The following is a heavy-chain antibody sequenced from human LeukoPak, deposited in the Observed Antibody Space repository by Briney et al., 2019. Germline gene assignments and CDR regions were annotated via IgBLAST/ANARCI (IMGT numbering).Heavy chain of an antibody. CDR3: ARAGGGGSRYYYYGMDV. CDR2: ISSSSSYI. J-gene: IGHJ6*02. CDR1: GFTFSSYS. Sequence: GGSLRLSCAASGFTFSSYSMNWVRQAPGKGLEWVSSISSSSSYIYYADSVKGRFTISRDNAKNSLYLQMNSLRAEDTAVYYCARAGGGGSRYYYYGMDVWGQGTTVTVSS. V-gene: IGHV3-21*01. D-gene: IGHD2-15*01.